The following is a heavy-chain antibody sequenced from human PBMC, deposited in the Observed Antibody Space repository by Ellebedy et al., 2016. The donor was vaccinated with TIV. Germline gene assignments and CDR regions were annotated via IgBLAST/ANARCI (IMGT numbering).Heavy chain of an antibody. Sequence: SETLSLTCTVSGGSIGRYYYWTWIRQHPGKGLEWIGYAYYSGTTYYNPSLKSRVMISVDTSKSQFSLRLTSVTAADTALYFCARVDLNSHWIDPWGQGALVTVSS. CDR3: ARVDLNSHWIDP. V-gene: IGHV4-31*03. CDR1: GGSIGRYYY. J-gene: IGHJ5*02. CDR2: AYYSGTT. D-gene: IGHD3-3*01.